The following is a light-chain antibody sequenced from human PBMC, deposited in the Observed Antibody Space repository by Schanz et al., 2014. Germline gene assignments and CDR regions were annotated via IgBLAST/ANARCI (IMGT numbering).Light chain of an antibody. CDR3: QQYYATPRT. CDR2: GAS. CDR1: QSVTSNY. Sequence: DIVLTQSPGTLSLSPGERATLSCRASQSVTSNYLAWYQQKPGQPPRLLIYGASTRAAGIPDRFSGSGSVTDFTLTISRVEPEDFAVYYCQQYYATPRTFGQGTKVEIK. J-gene: IGKJ1*01. V-gene: IGKV3-20*01.